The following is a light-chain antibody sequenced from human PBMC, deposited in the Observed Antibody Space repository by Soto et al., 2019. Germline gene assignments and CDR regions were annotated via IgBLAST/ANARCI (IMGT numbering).Light chain of an antibody. CDR3: QQYGSSPQT. CDR1: QSVSSSY. CDR2: GAS. J-gene: IGKJ1*01. V-gene: IGKV3-20*01. Sequence: ESVLPPSPGTLSLAPGERATLSCRASQSVSSSYLAWYQQKPGQAPRLLIYGASSRATGIPDRFSGSGSGTDFTLTISRLEPEDFAVYYCQQYGSSPQTFGQGTKVDIK.